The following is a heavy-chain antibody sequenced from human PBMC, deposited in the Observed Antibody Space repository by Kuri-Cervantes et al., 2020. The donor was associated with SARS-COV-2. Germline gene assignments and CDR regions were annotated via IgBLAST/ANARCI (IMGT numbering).Heavy chain of an antibody. CDR1: GYIFITYG. V-gene: IGHV7-4-1*02. Sequence: ASVKVSCKASGYIFITYGISWVRQAPGQGLEWMGWINTNTGNPTYAQGFTGRFVFSLDTSVSTAYLQISSLKAEDTAVYYCARSLGLGFAVVITYDYWGQGTLVTVYS. CDR2: INTNTGNP. CDR3: ARSLGLGFAVVITYDY. J-gene: IGHJ4*02. D-gene: IGHD3-3*01.